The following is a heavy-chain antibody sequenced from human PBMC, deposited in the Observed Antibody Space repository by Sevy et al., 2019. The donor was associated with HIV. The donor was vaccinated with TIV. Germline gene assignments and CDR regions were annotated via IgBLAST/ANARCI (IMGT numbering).Heavy chain of an antibody. V-gene: IGHV1-69*13. Sequence: ASVKVSCKASGGTFSSYAISWVRQAPGQGLEWMGGIIPIFGTANYAQKFQGRVTITADESTSTAYMELSSLRSEDTAVYYCAGWVWSGFSRGNFDYWGQGTLVTVSS. CDR3: AGWVWSGFSRGNFDY. CDR2: IIPIFGTA. CDR1: GGTFSSYA. D-gene: IGHD3-3*01. J-gene: IGHJ4*02.